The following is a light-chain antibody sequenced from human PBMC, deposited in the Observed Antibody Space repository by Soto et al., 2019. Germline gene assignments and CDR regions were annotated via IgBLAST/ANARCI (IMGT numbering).Light chain of an antibody. Sequence: EIVLTQSPGTLSLSPGERATLSCRASQSVSSSYLAWYQQKPGQAPRLVIYDASNRATGIPDRFSGSGSGTDFTLTLSRLEPEDFAVYYCQHYGSSPPRTFGQGTKVEIK. V-gene: IGKV3-20*01. J-gene: IGKJ1*01. CDR2: DAS. CDR3: QHYGSSPPRT. CDR1: QSVSSSY.